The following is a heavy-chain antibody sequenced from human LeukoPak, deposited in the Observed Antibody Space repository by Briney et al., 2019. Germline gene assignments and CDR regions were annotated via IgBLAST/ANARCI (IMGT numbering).Heavy chain of an antibody. CDR1: GFTSSSYA. D-gene: IGHD6-19*01. Sequence: GGSLRLSCAASGFTSSSYAMSWVRQAPGKGLEWVSAISGSGGSTYYADSVKGRFTISRDNSKNTLYLQMNSLRAEDTAVYYCAKDLDSYSSGWNTLDYWGQGTLVTVSS. CDR3: AKDLDSYSSGWNTLDY. J-gene: IGHJ4*02. V-gene: IGHV3-23*01. CDR2: ISGSGGST.